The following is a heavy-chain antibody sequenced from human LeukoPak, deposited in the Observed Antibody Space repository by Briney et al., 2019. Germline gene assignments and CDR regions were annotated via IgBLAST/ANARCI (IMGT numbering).Heavy chain of an antibody. Sequence: SETLSLTRSVSGGSVSIGTYYWSWIRQPPGKGLEWIGYIWNSGSTKYNPSLKSRVTISVDTSKNQFSLKLSSVTAADTAVYYCAREAAYYNSGSRPIDSWGQGTLVTVSS. V-gene: IGHV4-61*01. CDR2: IWNSGST. CDR1: GGSVSIGTYY. CDR3: AREAAYYNSGSRPIDS. J-gene: IGHJ4*02. D-gene: IGHD3-10*01.